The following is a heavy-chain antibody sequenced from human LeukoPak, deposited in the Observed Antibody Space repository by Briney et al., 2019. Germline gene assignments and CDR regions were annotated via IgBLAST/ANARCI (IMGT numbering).Heavy chain of an antibody. J-gene: IGHJ3*02. D-gene: IGHD6-19*01. CDR2: ISYDGSNK. CDR3: AKDSGIAVAGTLRAFDI. V-gene: IGHV3-30*18. Sequence: PGGSLRLSCSASGFPFSSYGMHWVRQAPGKGLEWVAVISYDGSNKYFADSVKGRFTISRDNSKNTLYLQMNSLRAEDTAVYYCAKDSGIAVAGTLRAFDIWGQGTMVTVSS. CDR1: GFPFSSYG.